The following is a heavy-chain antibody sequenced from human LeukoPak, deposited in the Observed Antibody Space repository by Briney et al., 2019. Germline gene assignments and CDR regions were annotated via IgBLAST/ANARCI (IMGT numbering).Heavy chain of an antibody. CDR1: GFTFSSYA. J-gene: IGHJ3*02. Sequence: PGGSLRLSCAASGFTFSSYAMRWVRQAPGKGLEWVSAISGSGGSTYYADSVKGRFTISRDNSKNTLYLQMNSLRAEDTAVYYCAKAPSIAAAGTSAFDIWGQGTMVTVSS. D-gene: IGHD6-13*01. CDR2: ISGSGGST. CDR3: AKAPSIAAAGTSAFDI. V-gene: IGHV3-23*01.